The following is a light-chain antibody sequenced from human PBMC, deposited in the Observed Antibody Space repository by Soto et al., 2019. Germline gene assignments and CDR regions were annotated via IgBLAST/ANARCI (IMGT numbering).Light chain of an antibody. Sequence: EGVLTQSPGTLSLSPGERATLSCGASQSVGSSYLAWYQQRPAQAPRLLIYGASTRATGIPDRFSGSGSGTEYTLTISRLELEDFAVYYCQQYINSSWTFGQGTKVDI. V-gene: IGKV3-20*01. CDR1: QSVGSSY. CDR3: QQYINSSWT. J-gene: IGKJ1*01. CDR2: GAS.